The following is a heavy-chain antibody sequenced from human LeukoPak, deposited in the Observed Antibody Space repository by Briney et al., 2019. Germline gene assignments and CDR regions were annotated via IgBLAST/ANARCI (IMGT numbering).Heavy chain of an antibody. D-gene: IGHD5-12*01. V-gene: IGHV3-23*01. Sequence: PGGSLRLSCAGSGFPFSIYGMNWVRQAPGKWLEWVSGIGPGGGPTYYADSVKGRFTISRDESKNTLYLQMNNLRAEDTPVYYCAKDGAWLRFDDWGQGILVTVSS. CDR3: AKDGAWLRFDD. CDR2: IGPGGGPT. J-gene: IGHJ4*02. CDR1: GFPFSIYG.